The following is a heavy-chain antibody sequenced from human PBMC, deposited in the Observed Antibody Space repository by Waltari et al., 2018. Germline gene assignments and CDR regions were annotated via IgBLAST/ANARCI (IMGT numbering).Heavy chain of an antibody. CDR3: ARDRGRGLYLDT. D-gene: IGHD2-15*01. CDR1: GDSVSSSYL. V-gene: IGHV4-4*02. Sequence: QLQLQESGPGLVKPSGTVSLSCAVSGDSVSSSYLWNWVRQSQQRGLEWIGQVHGSGRTNYNPSFASRVTVSLDTSKNLFSLKVTSATAADTAVYYCARDRGRGLYLDTWGPGTLVTVSP. CDR2: VHGSGRT. J-gene: IGHJ5*02.